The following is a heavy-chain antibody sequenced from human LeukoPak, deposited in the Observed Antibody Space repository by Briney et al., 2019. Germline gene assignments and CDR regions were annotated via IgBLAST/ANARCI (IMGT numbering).Heavy chain of an antibody. Sequence: ASVKVSCKASGYTFTDYFIHWVRQAPGRGLEWMGRINSNSGGTEFAQRFQGRVTMTRDTSINTAYMELSRLRSDDTAVYYCARDLSSTANWEFDYWGQGTLVTVSS. CDR2: INSNSGGT. J-gene: IGHJ4*02. D-gene: IGHD7-27*01. CDR3: ARDLSSTANWEFDY. V-gene: IGHV1-2*06. CDR1: GYTFTDYF.